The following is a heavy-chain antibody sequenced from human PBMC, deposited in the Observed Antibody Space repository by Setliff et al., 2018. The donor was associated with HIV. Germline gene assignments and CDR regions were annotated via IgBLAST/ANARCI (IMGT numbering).Heavy chain of an antibody. CDR2: VNRGRRT. V-gene: IGHV4-34*01. CDR3: AREIPYSYGGRGHPL. J-gene: IGHJ4*02. Sequence: LSLTCALYGGSLSDYYWSWIRQPPGMGLEWIGEVNRGRRTNYNSSLKSRVTISIDTSRNQFSLTVSSVTAADTAVYYCAREIPYSYGGRGHPLWGQGTLVTVSS. CDR1: GGSLSDYY. D-gene: IGHD3-22*01.